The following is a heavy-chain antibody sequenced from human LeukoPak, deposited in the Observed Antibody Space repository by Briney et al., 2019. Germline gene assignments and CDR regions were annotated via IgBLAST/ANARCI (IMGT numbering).Heavy chain of an antibody. CDR3: ARGEGIAVAGTLYYFDY. Sequence: SETLSLTCTVSGGSISSYYWSWIRQPPGKGLEWIGNIYYSGSTNYNPSLKSRVTISVDTSKNQFSLKLSSVTAADTAVYYCARGEGIAVAGTLYYFDYWGQGTLVTVSS. CDR1: GGSISSYY. J-gene: IGHJ4*02. CDR2: IYYSGST. V-gene: IGHV4-59*08. D-gene: IGHD6-19*01.